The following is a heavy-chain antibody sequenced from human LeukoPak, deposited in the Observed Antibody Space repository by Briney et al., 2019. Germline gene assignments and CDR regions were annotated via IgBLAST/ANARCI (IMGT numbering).Heavy chain of an antibody. CDR2: ISGSGGST. J-gene: IGHJ6*02. CDR1: GFTFSSYA. CDR3: AKVLVTTRRYGMDV. V-gene: IGHV3-23*01. Sequence: GGSLRLSCAASGFTFSSYAMSWVRQAPGKGLEWVSAISGSGGSTYYADSVKGRFTISRDNSQNTLYLQMNSLRAEDTAVYYCAKVLVTTRRYGMDVWGQGTTVTVSS. D-gene: IGHD4-17*01.